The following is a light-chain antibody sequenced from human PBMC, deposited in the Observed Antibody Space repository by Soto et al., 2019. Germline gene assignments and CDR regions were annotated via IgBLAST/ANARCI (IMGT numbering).Light chain of an antibody. CDR3: QQYGSSSIT. V-gene: IGKV3-20*01. CDR1: QSVSSSC. Sequence: EIVLTQSPGTLSLSPGERATLSCRASQSVSSSCLAWYQQKPGQAPRLLIYAASIRATDIPDRFSGSGSGTDFTLTISRLEPEDFAVFYCQQYGSSSITFGQGTRLEIK. CDR2: AAS. J-gene: IGKJ5*01.